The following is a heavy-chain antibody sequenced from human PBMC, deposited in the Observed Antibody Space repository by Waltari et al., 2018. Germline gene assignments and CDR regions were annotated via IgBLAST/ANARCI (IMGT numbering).Heavy chain of an antibody. CDR3: ARGTTGYVYYYYGMDV. V-gene: IGHV3-33*01. CDR1: GFTFSNYG. D-gene: IGHD3-9*01. J-gene: IGHJ6*02. CDR2: IWYDGSNK. Sequence: QVQLVESGGGVVQPGRSLRLSCAASGFTFSNYGMHWVRQAPGKGLEGVAVIWYDGSNKYYADSVKGRFTISRDNSKNTLYLQMNSLRAEDTAVYYCARGTTGYVYYYYGMDVWGQGTTVTVSS.